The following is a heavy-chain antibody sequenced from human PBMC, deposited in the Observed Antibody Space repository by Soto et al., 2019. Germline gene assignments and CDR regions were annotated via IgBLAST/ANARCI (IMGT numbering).Heavy chain of an antibody. CDR1: GGTFSSYA. D-gene: IGHD2-15*01. CDR3: DVLVVVAANASHPKVPDV. Sequence: QVQLVQSGAEVKKPGSSVKVSCKASGGTFSSYAISWVRQAPGQGLEWMGGIIPIFGTANYAQKFQGRVTITADKSTSTAYMELSSVRAEDTAVYYCDVLVVVAANASHPKVPDVWGKATTVTAS. CDR2: IIPIFGTA. J-gene: IGHJ6*03. V-gene: IGHV1-69*06.